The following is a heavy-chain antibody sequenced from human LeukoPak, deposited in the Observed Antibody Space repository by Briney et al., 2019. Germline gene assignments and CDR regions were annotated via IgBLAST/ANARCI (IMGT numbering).Heavy chain of an antibody. J-gene: IGHJ3*02. CDR3: ARFLYYYDGSGYPKADAFDI. CDR1: GGSISSSSYY. V-gene: IGHV4-39*01. Sequence: KPSETLSLTCTVSGGSISSSSYYWGWIRQPPGKGLEWIGSIYYSGSTYYNPSLKSRVTISVDTSKNQFSLKLSSVTAADTAVYYCARFLYYYDGSGYPKADAFDIWGQGTMVTVSS. CDR2: IYYSGST. D-gene: IGHD3-22*01.